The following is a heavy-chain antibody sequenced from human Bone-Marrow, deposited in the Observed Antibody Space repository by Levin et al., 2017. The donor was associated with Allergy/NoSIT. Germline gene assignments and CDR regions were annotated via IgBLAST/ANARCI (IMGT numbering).Heavy chain of an antibody. CDR3: ARDGNSSGLNY. CDR2: IYYSGST. CDR1: GGSVSSGSYY. V-gene: IGHV4-61*01. D-gene: IGHD3-22*01. Sequence: SETLSLTCTVSGGSVSSGSYYWSWIRQPPGTGLEWIGYIYYSGSTNYNPSLKSRVTISVDTSKNQFSLKLSSVTAADTAVYYCARDGNSSGLNYWGQGTLVTVSS. J-gene: IGHJ4*02.